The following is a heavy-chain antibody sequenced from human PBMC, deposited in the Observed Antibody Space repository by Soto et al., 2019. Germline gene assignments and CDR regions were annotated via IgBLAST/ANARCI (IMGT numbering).Heavy chain of an antibody. CDR3: ARILDLEAFFAY. V-gene: IGHV2-26*01. CDR2: IFSHDEK. J-gene: IGHJ4*02. Sequence: QVTLKESGPVLVKPTETLTLTCTVSGFSLSNARMGVSWIRQPPGKALEWLAHIFSHDEKSYSTSLKSRLTISKATSTSQVVLTMTNMGPVDTATYYWARILDLEAFFAYWGQGTLVTVSS. CDR1: GFSLSNARMG.